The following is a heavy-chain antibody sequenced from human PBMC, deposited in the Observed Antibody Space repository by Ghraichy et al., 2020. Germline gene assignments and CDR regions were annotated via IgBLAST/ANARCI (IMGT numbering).Heavy chain of an antibody. V-gene: IGHV4-39*01. D-gene: IGHD3-16*01. CDR2: IYYNGFT. CDR3: ARHGGGEEELQAWFDP. CDR1: DDAIRRSSYH. Sequence: SETLSLTCSVSDDAIRRSSYHWAWIRQPPGKGLNWIGSIYYNGFTSPNQSLKIQITMSLEPSKSQFSLKLSSLTVHDTAVYYCARHGGGEEELQAWFDPWGQGTLVTVSS. J-gene: IGHJ5*02.